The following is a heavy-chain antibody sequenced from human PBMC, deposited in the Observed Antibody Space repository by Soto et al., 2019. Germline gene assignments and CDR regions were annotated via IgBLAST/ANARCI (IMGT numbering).Heavy chain of an antibody. D-gene: IGHD1-26*01. CDR3: AKEGGLSGSYYISSSYYFDY. J-gene: IGHJ4*02. CDR2: ISYDGSNT. Sequence: QVQLVESGGGVVQPGRSLRLSCAAPGFTFSSYGMHWVRQAPGKGLEWVAIISYDGSNTYYADSVKGRFTISRDNSKNTLYLQMNSLRAEDTSVYYCAKEGGLSGSYYISSSYYFDYWGQGTLVTVSS. CDR1: GFTFSSYG. V-gene: IGHV3-30*18.